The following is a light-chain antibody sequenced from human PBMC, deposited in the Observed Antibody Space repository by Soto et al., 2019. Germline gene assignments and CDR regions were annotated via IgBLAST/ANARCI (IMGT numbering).Light chain of an antibody. V-gene: IGKV1-5*01. CDR3: QQYNTFSYS. J-gene: IGKJ2*01. CDR2: DAS. Sequence: DIKLTQSPSTLSAFVGDRVTITCRASESLSSWLAWYQQKPGKAPKVLIYDASNLVSGGPSRFSGSGSGTEFTRTISSLQPYDFATYFGQQYNTFSYSFGQGTKLEIK. CDR1: ESLSSW.